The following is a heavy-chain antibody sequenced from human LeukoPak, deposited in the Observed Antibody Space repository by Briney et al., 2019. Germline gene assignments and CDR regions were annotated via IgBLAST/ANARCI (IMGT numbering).Heavy chain of an antibody. CDR1: GFTFSSYG. CDR2: IWYDGSNK. CDR3: ARDRYIVLMAYEFDP. D-gene: IGHD2-8*01. Sequence: GRSLRLSCAASGFTFSSYGMHWVRQAPGKGLEWVAVIWYDGSNKYYADSVKGRFTISRDNSKNTLYLQMNSLRAEDTAVYYCARDRYIVLMAYEFDPWGQGTLVTVSS. J-gene: IGHJ5*02. V-gene: IGHV3-33*01.